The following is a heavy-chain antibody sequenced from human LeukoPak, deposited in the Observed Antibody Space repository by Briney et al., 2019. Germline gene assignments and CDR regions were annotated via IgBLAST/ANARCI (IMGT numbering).Heavy chain of an antibody. D-gene: IGHD4-23*01. CDR2: ISGSGGST. V-gene: IGHV3-23*01. J-gene: IGHJ4*02. CDR3: ARDSRETTVVTRPAFAY. Sequence: GSLRLSCAASGFTFSSYAMSWVRQAPGKGLEWVSAISGSGGSTYYADSVKGRFTISRDNSKNTLYLQMNSLRAEDTAVYYCARDSRETTVVTRPAFAYWGQGTLVTVSS. CDR1: GFTFSSYA.